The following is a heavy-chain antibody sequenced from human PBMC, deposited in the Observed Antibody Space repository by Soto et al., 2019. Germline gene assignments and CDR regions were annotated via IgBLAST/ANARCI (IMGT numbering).Heavy chain of an antibody. CDR1: GGSVSSPTYY. J-gene: IGHJ5*02. Sequence: QVQLQESGPGLVKPSETLSLTCTVSGGSVSSPTYYWSWIRQPPGKGLEWIGYMYYSGSTNYKPSPTSRVTISLVTAKTQFSLKLSYVSAADTVVYYCVGGRGHVLNWFGPWGQGTLVSVPS. D-gene: IGHD3-16*01. CDR3: VGGRGHVLNWFGP. V-gene: IGHV4-61*01. CDR2: MYYSGST.